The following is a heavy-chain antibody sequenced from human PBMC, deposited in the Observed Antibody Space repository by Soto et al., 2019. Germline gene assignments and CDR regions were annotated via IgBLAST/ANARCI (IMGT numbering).Heavy chain of an antibody. Sequence: ASVKVSCKVSGYTLSELSMHWVRRAPGKGLEWMGGFDPENGETVYAQKFQGRVTMTEDTSTDTAYMELSSLRSEDTAVYYCATVPLSGSLIPFDYWGQGTLVTVSS. D-gene: IGHD1-26*01. CDR2: FDPENGET. CDR3: ATVPLSGSLIPFDY. J-gene: IGHJ4*02. CDR1: GYTLSELS. V-gene: IGHV1-24*01.